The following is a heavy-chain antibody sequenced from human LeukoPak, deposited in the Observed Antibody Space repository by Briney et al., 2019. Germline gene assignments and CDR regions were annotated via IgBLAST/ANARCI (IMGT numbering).Heavy chain of an antibody. D-gene: IGHD6-19*01. CDR3: AKDRVAGRGDY. J-gene: IGHJ4*02. CDR2: ISYDGSNK. CDR1: GFTFSSYG. Sequence: PGGSLRLSCAASGFTFSSYGMLWVRQAPGKGLEWVAVISYDGSNKYYADSVKGRFTISRDNSKNTLYLQMNSLRAEDTAVYYCAKDRVAGRGDYWGQGTLVTVSS. V-gene: IGHV3-30*18.